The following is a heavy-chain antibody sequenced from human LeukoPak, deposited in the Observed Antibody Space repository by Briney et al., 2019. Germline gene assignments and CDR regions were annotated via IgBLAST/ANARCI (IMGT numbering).Heavy chain of an antibody. D-gene: IGHD4-17*01. Sequence: PGGSLRLSCAASGFTFSSYWMSWVCQARGKGLEWVANIKQDGSEKYYVDSVKGRFTISRDNAKNSLYLQMNSLRAEDTAVYYCARSFYGDYYFDYWGQGTLVTVSS. V-gene: IGHV3-7*03. CDR2: IKQDGSEK. CDR3: ARSFYGDYYFDY. CDR1: GFTFSSYW. J-gene: IGHJ4*02.